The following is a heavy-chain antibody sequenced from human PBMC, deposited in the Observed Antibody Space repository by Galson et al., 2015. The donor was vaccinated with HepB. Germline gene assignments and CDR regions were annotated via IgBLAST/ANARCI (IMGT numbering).Heavy chain of an antibody. Sequence: SLRLSCAASGITFSSYAMSWVRQAAGKGPEWVSGISGSGGGAYYADSVKGRFTISRDNSKNTLYLQMNSLRAEDTAVYYCAKSRSGFDDGFDIWGQGTMVTVSS. CDR1: GITFSSYA. D-gene: IGHD2-15*01. J-gene: IGHJ3*02. V-gene: IGHV3-23*01. CDR3: AKSRSGFDDGFDI. CDR2: ISGSGGGA.